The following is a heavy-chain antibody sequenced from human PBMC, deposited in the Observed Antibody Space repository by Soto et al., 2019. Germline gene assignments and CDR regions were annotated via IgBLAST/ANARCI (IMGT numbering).Heavy chain of an antibody. CDR2: ISSNGGST. J-gene: IGHJ4*02. Sequence: VQLVESGGGLVQPGGSLRLSCAASGFTFSSYAMHWVRQAPGKGLEYVSAISSNGGSTYYANSVKGRFTISRDNSKNTLYLQMGSLRAEDMAVYYCARVPSDDYGDYKSDYWGQGTLVTVSS. V-gene: IGHV3-64*01. CDR1: GFTFSSYA. CDR3: ARVPSDDYGDYKSDY. D-gene: IGHD4-17*01.